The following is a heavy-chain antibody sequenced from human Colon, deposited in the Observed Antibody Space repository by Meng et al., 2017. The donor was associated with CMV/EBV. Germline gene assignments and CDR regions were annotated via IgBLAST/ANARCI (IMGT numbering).Heavy chain of an antibody. CDR1: GYKFTVSY. Sequence: ASVKVSCKTSGYKFTVSYMHWIRQAPGKGLEWMGGFDPEDGETIYAQKFQGRVTMTEDTSTDTAYMELSSLRSEDTAVYYCATRPIYCSSTSCYSGGHYYYYGMDVWGQGTTVTVSS. CDR3: ATRPIYCSSTSCYSGGHYYYYGMDV. V-gene: IGHV1-24*01. J-gene: IGHJ6*02. CDR2: FDPEDGET. D-gene: IGHD2-2*02.